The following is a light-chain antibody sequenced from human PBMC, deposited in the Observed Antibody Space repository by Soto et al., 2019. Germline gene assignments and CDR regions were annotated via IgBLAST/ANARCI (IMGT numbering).Light chain of an antibody. CDR3: NSYTRRNSYV. CDR1: SSDVGAYDY. Sequence: QSALTQPASVSGSPGQSITISCTGTSSDVGAYDYVSWYQQHPGKAPKLMIYDVNNRPSGVSDRFSGSKSGNTASLTISGLQAEDEADYYCNSYTRRNSYVFGTGTQLTVL. V-gene: IGLV2-14*01. J-gene: IGLJ1*01. CDR2: DVN.